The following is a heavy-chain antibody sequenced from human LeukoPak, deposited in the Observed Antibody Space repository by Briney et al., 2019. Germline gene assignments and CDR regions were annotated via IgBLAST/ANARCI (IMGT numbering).Heavy chain of an antibody. Sequence: GGSLTLSCAASGFTFSNYGMSWVRQAPGKGLEWVSAISASGVGTYYADSVKGRFTISRDNSKNTLYLQMNSLRAEDTAVYYCARVGGYNDDAFDIWGQGTMVTVSS. CDR3: ARVGGYNDDAFDI. D-gene: IGHD5-24*01. V-gene: IGHV3-23*01. CDR2: ISASGVGT. CDR1: GFTFSNYG. J-gene: IGHJ3*02.